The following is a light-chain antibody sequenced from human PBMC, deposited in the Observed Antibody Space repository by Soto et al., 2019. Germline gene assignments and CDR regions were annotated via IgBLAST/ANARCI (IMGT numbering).Light chain of an antibody. CDR1: SSDVGGYNY. V-gene: IGLV2-14*03. CDR3: SSYTRSSTLHV. CDR2: DVS. J-gene: IGLJ1*01. Sequence: QSALTQPASVSGSPGQSITIFCTGTSSDVGGYNYVSWYQQHPGKAPKLMIYDVSNRPSGISNRFSGSKSGNTASLTISGLQAEEEADYYCSSYTRSSTLHVFGTGTKLTVL.